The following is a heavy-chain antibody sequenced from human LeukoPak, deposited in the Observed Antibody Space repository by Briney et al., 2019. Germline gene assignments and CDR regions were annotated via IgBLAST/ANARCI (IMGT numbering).Heavy chain of an antibody. D-gene: IGHD3-22*01. CDR1: GFNFSSYS. CDR3: ARRNIGYYDSSGSNDY. Sequence: GGSLRLSCAASGFNFSSYSMNWVRQAPGKGLEWVSYISSSSSTIYYADSVKGRFTISRDNAKNSLYLQMNSLRAEDTAVYYCARRNIGYYDSSGSNDYWGQGTLVTVSS. J-gene: IGHJ4*02. V-gene: IGHV3-48*01. CDR2: ISSSSSTI.